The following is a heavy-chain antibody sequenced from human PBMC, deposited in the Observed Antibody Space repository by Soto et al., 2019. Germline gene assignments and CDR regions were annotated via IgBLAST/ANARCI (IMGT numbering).Heavy chain of an antibody. V-gene: IGHV3-33*01. J-gene: IGHJ4*02. Sequence: QVQLVESGGGVVQPGRSLRLSCAASGFIFSNYGMHWVRQAPGKGLEWVAILWFDASNKYYADSVKGRFTISRDNSKNRLYRQKNPLKAEDTGGYYGVRGAPPPYYFAPWGQGTLVTVSP. CDR1: GFIFSNYG. CDR3: VRGAPPPYYFAP. D-gene: IGHD3-16*01. CDR2: LWFDASNK.